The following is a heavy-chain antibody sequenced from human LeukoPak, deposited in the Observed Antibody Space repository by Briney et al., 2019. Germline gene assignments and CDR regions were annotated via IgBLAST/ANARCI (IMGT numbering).Heavy chain of an antibody. CDR2: IYPGDSDT. CDR1: GYSFTSYW. V-gene: IGHV5-51*01. CDR3: ARLIETTMVTEFDY. J-gene: IGHJ4*02. Sequence: GESLKISCKGSGYSFTSYWIGWVRQMPGKGLEWMGIIYPGDSDTRYSPSFQGQVTISADKSITTAYLQWSSLKASDTAIYYCARLIETTMVTEFDYWGQGTLVTVSS. D-gene: IGHD5-18*01.